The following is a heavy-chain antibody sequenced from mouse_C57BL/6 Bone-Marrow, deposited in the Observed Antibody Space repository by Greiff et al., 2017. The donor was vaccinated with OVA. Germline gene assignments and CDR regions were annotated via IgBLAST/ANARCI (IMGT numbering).Heavy chain of an antibody. CDR3: ARHEGYYSNPWSYWYFDV. J-gene: IGHJ1*03. V-gene: IGHV1-62-2*01. Sequence: LVESGAELVKPGASVKLSCKASGYTFTEYTIHWVKQRSGQGLEWIGWFYPGSGSIKYNEKFKDKATLTADKSSSTVYMELSRLTSEDSAVYFCARHEGYYSNPWSYWYFDVWGTGTTVTVSS. D-gene: IGHD2-5*01. CDR1: GYTFTEYT. CDR2: FYPGSGSI.